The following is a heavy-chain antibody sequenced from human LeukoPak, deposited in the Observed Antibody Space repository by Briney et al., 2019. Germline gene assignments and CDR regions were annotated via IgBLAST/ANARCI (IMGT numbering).Heavy chain of an antibody. J-gene: IGHJ4*02. D-gene: IGHD5-18*01. CDR2: IIPIPGIA. Sequence: ASVKVSCKASGGTFSSYTISWVRQAPGQGLEWMGRIIPIPGIANYAQKFQGRVTITADKSTSTAYMELSSLRSEDTAVYYCARDQGYSYGPPFGYWGQGTLVTVSS. V-gene: IGHV1-69*04. CDR3: ARDQGYSYGPPFGY. CDR1: GGTFSSYT.